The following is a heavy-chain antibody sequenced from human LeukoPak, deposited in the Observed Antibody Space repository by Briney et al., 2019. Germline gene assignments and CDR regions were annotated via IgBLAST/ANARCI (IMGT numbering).Heavy chain of an antibody. CDR3: AKGPDLGRYYYMDV. V-gene: IGHV3-11*01. Sequence: PGGSLRLSCAASGFRFNDLAMSWVRQAPGKGLEWISYIETSGDPIYYADSVKGRFTVSRDNAKNSLYLQMNSLRPEDTALYYCAKGPDLGRYYYMDVWGKGTTVTISS. CDR2: IETSGDPI. J-gene: IGHJ6*03. CDR1: GFRFNDLA. D-gene: IGHD7-27*01.